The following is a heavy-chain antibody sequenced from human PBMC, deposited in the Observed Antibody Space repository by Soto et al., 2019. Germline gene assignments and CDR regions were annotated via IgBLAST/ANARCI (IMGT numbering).Heavy chain of an antibody. V-gene: IGHV1-3*01. CDR2: INAGNGNT. CDR3: ARSVPKGPYSSGWFY. D-gene: IGHD6-19*01. CDR1: GYTFTSYA. Sequence: GASVKVSCKASGYTFTSYAMHWVRQAPGQRLEWMGWINAGNGNTKYSQRFQGRVTITRGTSASTAYMELSSLRSEDTAVYYCARSVPKGPYSSGWFYWGQGTLVTVSS. J-gene: IGHJ4*02.